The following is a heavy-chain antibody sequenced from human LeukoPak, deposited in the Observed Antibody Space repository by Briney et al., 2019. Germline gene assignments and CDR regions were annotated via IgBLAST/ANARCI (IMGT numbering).Heavy chain of an antibody. J-gene: IGHJ4*02. CDR3: ARDVWGVGAARLDY. D-gene: IGHD3-16*01. Sequence: ASVKVSCKASGYTFTAYYMHWVRQAPGQGLEWVGWINPNSGDTNFAQKFQGRVTMTRDTSISTAYMELSRLRSDDTAVYYCARDVWGVGAARLDYWGQGTLVTVSS. CDR2: INPNSGDT. CDR1: GYTFTAYY. V-gene: IGHV1-2*02.